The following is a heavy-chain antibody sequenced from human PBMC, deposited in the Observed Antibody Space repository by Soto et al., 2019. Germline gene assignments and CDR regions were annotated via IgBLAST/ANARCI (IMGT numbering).Heavy chain of an antibody. CDR1: GGSFSGYY. CDR2: INHSGST. V-gene: IGHV4-34*01. Sequence: PSETLSLTCAVYGGSFSGYYWSWIRQPPGKGLEWIGEINHSGSTNYNPSLKSRVTISVDTSKNQFSLKLSSVTAADTAVYYCARYYDFWSGYFPSYYYYGMDVWGQGTTVTVSS. CDR3: ARYYDFWSGYFPSYYYYGMDV. D-gene: IGHD3-3*01. J-gene: IGHJ6*02.